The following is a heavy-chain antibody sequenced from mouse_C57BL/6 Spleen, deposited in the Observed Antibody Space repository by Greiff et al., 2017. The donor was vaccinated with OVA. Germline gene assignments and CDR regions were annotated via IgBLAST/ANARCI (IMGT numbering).Heavy chain of an antibody. Sequence: DVMLVESGGGLVQPGGSMKLSCVASGFTFSNYWMNWFRQSPEKGLEWVAQISLKSDNYATHYAESVKGRFTISRDDSKSSVYLQMNNLRAEDTGIYYCTFYYYGSSYVDWFDYWGQGTTLTVSS. CDR2: ISLKSDNYAT. D-gene: IGHD1-1*01. CDR1: GFTFSNYW. CDR3: TFYYYGSSYVDWFDY. J-gene: IGHJ2*01. V-gene: IGHV6-3*01.